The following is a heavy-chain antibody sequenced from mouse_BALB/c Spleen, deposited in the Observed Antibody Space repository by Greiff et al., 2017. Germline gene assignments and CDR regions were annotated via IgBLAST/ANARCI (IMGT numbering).Heavy chain of an antibody. CDR2: IWAGGST. CDR1: GFSLTSYG. CDR3: AIVSWDDYAMDY. J-gene: IGHJ4*01. V-gene: IGHV2-9*02. Sequence: VQGVESGPGLVAPSQSLSITCTVSGFSLTSYGVHWVRQPPGKGLEWLGVIWAGGSTNYNSALMSRLSISKDNSKSQVFLKMNSLQTDDTAMYYCAIVSWDDYAMDYWGQGTSVTVSS. D-gene: IGHD4-1*01.